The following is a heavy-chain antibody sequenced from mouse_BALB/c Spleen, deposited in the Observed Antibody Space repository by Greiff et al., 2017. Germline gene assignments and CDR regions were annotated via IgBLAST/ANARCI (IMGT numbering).Heavy chain of an antibody. CDR2: INPGSGGT. CDR3: ARSRRDAMDY. J-gene: IGHJ4*01. CDR1: GYAFTNYL. V-gene: IGHV1-54*01. Sequence: QVHVKQSGAELVRPGTSVKVSCKASGYAFTNYLIEWVKQRPGQGLEWIGVINPGSGGTNYNEKFKGKATLTADKSSSTAYMQLSSLTSDDSAVYFCARSRRDAMDYWGQGTSVTVSS.